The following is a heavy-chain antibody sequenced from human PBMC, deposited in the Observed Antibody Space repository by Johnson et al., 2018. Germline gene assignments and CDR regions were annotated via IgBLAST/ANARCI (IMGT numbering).Heavy chain of an antibody. CDR1: GGSISGYY. CDR2: IDYNGST. CDR3: STGGYYDILTGSYVDTFDI. V-gene: IGHV4-59*01. Sequence: QVQLQESGPGLVKXSETXSLXCSVSGGSISGYYWSWIRQPPGKGLEWIGYIDYNGSTDYNPSLKRRLTISVDMSENQFSLKLRSVTAADTAVYFCSTGGYYDILTGSYVDTFDIWGQGTMVTVSS. D-gene: IGHD3-9*01. J-gene: IGHJ3*02.